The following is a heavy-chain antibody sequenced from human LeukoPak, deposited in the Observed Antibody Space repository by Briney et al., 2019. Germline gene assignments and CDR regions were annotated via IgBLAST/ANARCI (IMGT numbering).Heavy chain of an antibody. J-gene: IGHJ4*01. Sequence: SETLSLTCTVSGGSISSADYYWSWIRQPPGKGLEWIGYGYYSGRTYYNPSLKSRLTISLDTSKNHFSLNLSSVTAADTAVYFCARDVRRRGASNYFDNWGHGTLVTVSS. CDR1: GGSISSADYY. V-gene: IGHV4-30-4*08. CDR3: ARDVRRRGASNYFDN. CDR2: GYYSGRT. D-gene: IGHD2-2*01.